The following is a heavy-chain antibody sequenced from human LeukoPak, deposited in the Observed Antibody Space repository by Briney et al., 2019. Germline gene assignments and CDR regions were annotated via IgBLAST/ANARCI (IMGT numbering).Heavy chain of an antibody. D-gene: IGHD3-3*01. Sequence: GGSLRLSCAASGFTFSSYWMSWVRQAPGKGLEWVSAISGSGGSTYYADSVKGRFTISRDNSKNTLYLQMNSLRAEDTAVYYCAKDSYDFWSGYYQNYYYYGMDVWGQGTTVTVSS. J-gene: IGHJ6*02. CDR3: AKDSYDFWSGYYQNYYYYGMDV. CDR2: ISGSGGST. V-gene: IGHV3-23*01. CDR1: GFTFSSYW.